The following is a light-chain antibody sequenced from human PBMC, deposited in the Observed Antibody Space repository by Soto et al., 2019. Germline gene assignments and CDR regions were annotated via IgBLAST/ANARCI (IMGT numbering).Light chain of an antibody. CDR3: QNYNSAPLT. CDR2: ADS. J-gene: IGKJ4*01. V-gene: IGKV1-27*01. Sequence: DIQMTQSPSSLSASVGDRVSITCRASQGISDSLAWFQHKPGKPPKLLMYADSTLQSGVPSRFSGSGSGTDFILTISSLQPEDVAPYYGQNYNSAPLTFGGGTRVEIK. CDR1: QGISDS.